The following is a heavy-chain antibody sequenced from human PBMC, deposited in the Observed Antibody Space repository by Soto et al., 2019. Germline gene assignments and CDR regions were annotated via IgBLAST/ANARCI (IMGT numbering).Heavy chain of an antibody. V-gene: IGHV2-5*01. D-gene: IGHD2-15*01. CDR1: GFSLTTSGVG. CDR2: IYWNDDK. CDR3: AHRRHYCSGASCYVWFDP. J-gene: IGHJ5*02. Sequence: SGPTLVNPTQPLTLTCTFSGFSLTTSGVGVGWIRQPPGKALEWLALIYWNDDKYYSPSLKSRLTITKDTSKNQVVLTVTNMDPVDTATYYCAHRRHYCSGASCYVWFDPWGQGTLVTVSS.